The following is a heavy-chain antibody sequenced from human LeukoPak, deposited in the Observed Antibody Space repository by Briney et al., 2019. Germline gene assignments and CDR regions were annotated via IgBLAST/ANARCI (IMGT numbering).Heavy chain of an antibody. Sequence: GASVKVSCKASGGTFISYAISWVRQAPGQGLEWMGRIIPILGIANYAQKFQGRVTITADKSTSTAYMELSSLRSEDTAVYYCARDPYYGDYTDSSTRFDYWGQGTLVTVSS. CDR3: ARDPYYGDYTDSSTRFDY. CDR1: GGTFISYA. CDR2: IIPILGIA. J-gene: IGHJ4*02. D-gene: IGHD4-17*01. V-gene: IGHV1-69*04.